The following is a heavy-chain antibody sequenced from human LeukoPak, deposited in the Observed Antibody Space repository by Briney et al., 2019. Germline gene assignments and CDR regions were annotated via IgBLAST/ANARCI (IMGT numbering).Heavy chain of an antibody. Sequence: ASVKVSCKASGYTFTSYGISWVRQAPGQGLEWMGWISAYDGNTNYAQKLQGRVTMTTDTSTSTACMELRSLRSDDTAVYYCASGYCSSTSCFDFDYWGQGTLVTVSS. CDR3: ASGYCSSTSCFDFDY. D-gene: IGHD2-2*01. CDR2: ISAYDGNT. V-gene: IGHV1-18*04. J-gene: IGHJ4*02. CDR1: GYTFTSYG.